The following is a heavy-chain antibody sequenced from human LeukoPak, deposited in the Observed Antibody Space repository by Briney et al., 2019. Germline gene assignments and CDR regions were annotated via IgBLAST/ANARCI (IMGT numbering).Heavy chain of an antibody. J-gene: IGHJ4*02. V-gene: IGHV3-7*01. Sequence: PGGSLRLSCAASGFTFSRYWMSWVRQAPGKGVEWGAHINQDGVVYYFVDSVNGRFTISRDNANLSLFLQMNSLRAEDTAVYYCARDLRYRVFVPYWGQGTLVTVSS. CDR2: INQDGVVY. CDR3: ARDLRYRVFVPY. D-gene: IGHD2-2*02. CDR1: GFTFSRYW.